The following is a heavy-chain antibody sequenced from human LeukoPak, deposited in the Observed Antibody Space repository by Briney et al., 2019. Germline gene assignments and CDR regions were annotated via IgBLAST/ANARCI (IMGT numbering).Heavy chain of an antibody. CDR3: ARGGEATEFDP. CDR1: DGSISSGDYY. V-gene: IGHV4-30-4*01. Sequence: SQTLSLTCTVSDGSISSGDYYWSWIRQPPGKGLEWIGYIYYSGSTYYNPSLKSRVTISVDTSKNQFSLKLSSVTAADTAVYYCARGGEATEFDPWGQGTLVTVSS. J-gene: IGHJ5*02. CDR2: IYYSGST. D-gene: IGHD3-10*01.